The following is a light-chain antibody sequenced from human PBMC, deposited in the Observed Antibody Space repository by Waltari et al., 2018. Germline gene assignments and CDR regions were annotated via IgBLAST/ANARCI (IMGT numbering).Light chain of an antibody. Sequence: DIQMTQSPSSLSVSVGDRVTITCRASQSIRRYLNWYQQKPGNAPNLLIYAASTLRSGVPSRFTGSGSGTDFTLTISSLQPEDFATYYCQQSYSTPFTFGPGIKVDIK. J-gene: IGKJ3*01. CDR3: QQSYSTPFT. CDR1: QSIRRY. V-gene: IGKV1-39*01. CDR2: AAS.